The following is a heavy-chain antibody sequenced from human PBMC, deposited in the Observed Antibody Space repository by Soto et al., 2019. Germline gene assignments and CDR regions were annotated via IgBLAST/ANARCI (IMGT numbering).Heavy chain of an antibody. J-gene: IGHJ6*02. CDR3: AREGITMVRGTRPLNYYYFGMDV. CDR2: IIPIFGTA. Sequence: SVKVSCKASGGTFSSYAISWVRQAPGQGLEWMGGIIPIFGTASYAQKFQGRVTITADISTSTAYMELSSLRSEDTAVYYCAREGITMVRGTRPLNYYYFGMDVWGQGTTVTVSS. D-gene: IGHD3-10*01. CDR1: GGTFSSYA. V-gene: IGHV1-69*06.